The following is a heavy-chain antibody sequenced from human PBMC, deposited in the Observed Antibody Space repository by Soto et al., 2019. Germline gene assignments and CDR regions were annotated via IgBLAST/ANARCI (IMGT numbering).Heavy chain of an antibody. J-gene: IGHJ6*02. D-gene: IGHD7-27*01. V-gene: IGHV1-18*04. CDR1: CCTFPSYR. Sequence: ASVKAAYRVACCTFPSYRISWVRQAPGQGLEWMGWMSAYNGNTTYSQKLQGRVTMTTATSTSTAYMGLRSLRSDDTAVYYCARSLKLGSPVRYYGMDVWGQGTTVTVSS. CDR3: ARSLKLGSPVRYYGMDV. CDR2: MSAYNGNT.